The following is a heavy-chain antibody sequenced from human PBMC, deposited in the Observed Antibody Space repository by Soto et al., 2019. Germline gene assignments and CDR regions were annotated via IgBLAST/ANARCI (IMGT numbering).Heavy chain of an antibody. D-gene: IGHD6-6*01. Sequence: SQTLSLTCAISGDSVSSNSAAWNWIRQSPSRGLEWLGRTYYRSKWYNEYAVSVKGRITINSDTSKNQFSLQLNSVTPEDTAVYYCARAGTYSSSAIDYWGQGTLVTVSS. CDR2: TYYRSKWYN. V-gene: IGHV6-1*01. J-gene: IGHJ4*02. CDR3: ARAGTYSSSAIDY. CDR1: GDSVSSNSAA.